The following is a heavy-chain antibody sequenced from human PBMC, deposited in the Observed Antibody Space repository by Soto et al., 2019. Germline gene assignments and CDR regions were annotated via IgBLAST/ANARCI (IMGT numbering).Heavy chain of an antibody. D-gene: IGHD4-17*01. J-gene: IGHJ6*02. CDR2: IRHSGST. V-gene: IGHV4-34*01. CDR3: ARGGGDYDYAVYV. CDR1: GGSFY. Sequence: QVQLQQWGAGLLKPSETLSLTCAVYGGSFYWTWIRQPPGKGLEWIGEIRHSGSTNYNPSLKSRVSISIDRSKSQVSLTVYSVTAADTAVYYCARGGGDYDYAVYVWGQGTTVTVSS.